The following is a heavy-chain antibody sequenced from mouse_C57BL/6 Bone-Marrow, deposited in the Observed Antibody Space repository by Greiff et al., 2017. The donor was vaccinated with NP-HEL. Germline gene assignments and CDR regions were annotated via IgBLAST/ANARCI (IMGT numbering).Heavy chain of an antibody. V-gene: IGHV1-55*01. Sequence: QVQLQQPGAELVKPGASVKMSCKASGYTFTSYWITWVKQRPGQGLEWIGDIYPGSGSTNYNEKFKSKATLTVDTSSSTVYMQLSSLTSEDSSVYYCARSSYDCGINPLAYWGQGTLVTVSS. CDR3: ARSSYDCGINPLAY. D-gene: IGHD2-12*01. CDR1: GYTFTSYW. J-gene: IGHJ3*01. CDR2: IYPGSGST.